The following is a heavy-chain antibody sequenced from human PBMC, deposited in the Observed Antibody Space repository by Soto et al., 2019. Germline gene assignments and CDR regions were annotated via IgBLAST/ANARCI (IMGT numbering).Heavy chain of an antibody. CDR3: ARHPSDFWFDP. Sequence: QLQLQESGPGLVKPSETLSLTCSVSGGSISSSSYFWGWIRQPPGKGLEWIGSIYYSGSTYYNPSLKSRVTVSVYTSKNQFSRKLSSVTAADTAVYYCARHPSDFWFDPWGQGTLVTVSS. J-gene: IGHJ5*02. D-gene: IGHD2-21*02. CDR2: IYYSGST. V-gene: IGHV4-39*01. CDR1: GGSISSSSYF.